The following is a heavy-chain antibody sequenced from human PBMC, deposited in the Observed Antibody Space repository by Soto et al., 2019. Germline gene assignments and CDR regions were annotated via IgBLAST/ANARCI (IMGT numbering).Heavy chain of an antibody. CDR3: ARDLEGKLWDYYYYYGMDV. Sequence: ASVKVSCKASGYTFTNYGISCVLQSPLQGLDGMGCISAYNGNTNYAQKLQGRVTMTTDTSTSTAYMELRSLRSDDTAVYYCARDLEGKLWDYYYYYGMDVWGQGTTVTVS. V-gene: IGHV1-18*01. J-gene: IGHJ6*02. D-gene: IGHD1-1*01. CDR1: GYTFTNYG. CDR2: ISAYNGNT.